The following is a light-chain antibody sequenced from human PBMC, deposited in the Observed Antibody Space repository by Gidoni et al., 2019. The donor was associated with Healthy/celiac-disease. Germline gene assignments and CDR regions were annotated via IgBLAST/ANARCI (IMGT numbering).Light chain of an antibody. CDR3: SSYARSSTL. V-gene: IGLV2-14*01. Sequence: QSPLTQPASVSGSPGQSIPISCTGTSSDVGGYNYVSWYQQHPGKPPKRILYEVSNRPSGVSNRFSGSKSGNTASLTISGLQAEDEADYYCSSYARSSTLFGGGTKLTVL. J-gene: IGLJ2*01. CDR1: SSDVGGYNY. CDR2: EVS.